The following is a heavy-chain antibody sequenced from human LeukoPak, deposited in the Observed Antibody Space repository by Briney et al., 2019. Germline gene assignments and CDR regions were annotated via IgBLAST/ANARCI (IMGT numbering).Heavy chain of an antibody. Sequence: ASVKVSCKASGYTFTSYAMHWVRQAPGQRLEWMGWINAGNGNTKYSQKFQGRVTITRDTSASTAYMELSSLRSEDTAVYYCARDLRVGATGSYYYYGMDVWGQGTTVTVSS. D-gene: IGHD1-26*01. CDR1: GYTFTSYA. CDR2: INAGNGNT. CDR3: ARDLRVGATGSYYYYGMDV. V-gene: IGHV1-3*01. J-gene: IGHJ6*02.